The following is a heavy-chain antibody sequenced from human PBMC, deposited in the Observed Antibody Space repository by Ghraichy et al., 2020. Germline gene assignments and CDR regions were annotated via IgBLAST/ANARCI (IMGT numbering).Heavy chain of an antibody. CDR2: ISSSSSYI. CDR1: GFTFSSYS. Sequence: GESLNISCAASGFTFSSYSMNWVRQAPGKGLEWVSSISSSSSYIYYADSVKGRFTISRDNAKNSLYLQMNSLRAEDTAVYYCARDGSSGWYDYWGQGTLVTVSS. CDR3: ARDGSSGWYDY. V-gene: IGHV3-21*01. J-gene: IGHJ4*02. D-gene: IGHD6-19*01.